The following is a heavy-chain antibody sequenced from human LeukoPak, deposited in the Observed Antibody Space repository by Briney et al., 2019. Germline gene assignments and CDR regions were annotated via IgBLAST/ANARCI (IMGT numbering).Heavy chain of an antibody. CDR1: GGSFSGYY. J-gene: IGHJ4*02. D-gene: IGHD6-13*01. CDR3: ARGAAAWSIDY. Sequence: PSETLSLTCAVYGGSFSGYYWSWIRQPPGKGLEWIGEINHSESTNYNPSLKSRVTISVDTSKNQFSLKLSSVTAADTAVYYCARGAAAWSIDYWGQGTLVTVSS. V-gene: IGHV4-34*01. CDR2: INHSEST.